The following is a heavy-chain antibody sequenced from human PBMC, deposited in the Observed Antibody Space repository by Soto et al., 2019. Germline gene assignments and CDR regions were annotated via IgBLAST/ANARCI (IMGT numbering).Heavy chain of an antibody. Sequence: SQPLSLTCAISWDSVSGNSAAWNLIRHSPSRGLEWLGRTYYRSRWYNDYAVSVKSRITVTPDTSKNQFSLHLNSVTPEDTAVYYCAREFQYYVSIDSYLDYWGQGAMVTVSS. CDR3: AREFQYYVSIDSYLDY. CDR2: TYYRSRWYN. V-gene: IGHV6-1*01. D-gene: IGHD3-16*01. J-gene: IGHJ4*02. CDR1: WDSVSGNSAA.